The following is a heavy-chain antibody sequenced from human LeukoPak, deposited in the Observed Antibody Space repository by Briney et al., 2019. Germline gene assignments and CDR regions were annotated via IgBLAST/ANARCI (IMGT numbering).Heavy chain of an antibody. V-gene: IGHV3-66*02. Sequence: PGGSPRLSCAASGFTVSSNYMSWVRQAPGKGLEWVSVIYSGGSTYYADSVKGRFTISRGNSKNTLYLQMNSLRAEDTAVYYCARDDSSGPDAFDIWGQGTMVTVSS. J-gene: IGHJ3*02. CDR3: ARDDSSGPDAFDI. CDR1: GFTVSSNY. CDR2: IYSGGST. D-gene: IGHD3-22*01.